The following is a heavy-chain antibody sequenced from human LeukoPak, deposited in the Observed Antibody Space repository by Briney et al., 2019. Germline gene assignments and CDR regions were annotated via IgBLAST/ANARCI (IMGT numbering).Heavy chain of an antibody. CDR2: INPTSGDT. CDR3: ARYGFSSVWQGGWHAFDI. CDR1: GHTFTSYY. D-gene: IGHD6-25*01. Sequence: GASVKVSCKASGHTFTSYYVHWVRQAPGQGLEWMGIINPTSGDTNYAQNFQGRVTMTRDMSTSTVYMELSSLRSEDTAVYYCARYGFSSVWQGGWHAFDIWGLGTMVTVSS. V-gene: IGHV1-46*01. J-gene: IGHJ3*02.